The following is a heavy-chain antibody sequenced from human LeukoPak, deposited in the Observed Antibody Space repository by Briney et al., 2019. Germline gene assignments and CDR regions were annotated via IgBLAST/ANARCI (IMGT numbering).Heavy chain of an antibody. CDR1: GFTFSTYP. CDR3: VKRGSDGGPYFFDY. CDR2: ISKEGSNK. J-gene: IGHJ4*02. D-gene: IGHD3-3*01. Sequence: GGSLRLSCGASGFTFSTYPMHWVRQAPGKGLEWVAAISKEGSNKYYAGSVKGRYTISRDSSKNMLYLEMNSLSGEDTAVYYCVKRGSDGGPYFFDYWGQGTLVTASS. V-gene: IGHV3-30*18.